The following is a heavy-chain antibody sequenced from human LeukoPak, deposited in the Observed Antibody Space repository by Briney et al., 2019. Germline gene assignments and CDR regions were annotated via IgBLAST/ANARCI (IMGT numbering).Heavy chain of an antibody. Sequence: GGSLRLSCAASGFTFGDYAMHWVRHAPGKGLEWVSGISWNSGSIGYADSVKGRFTISRDNAKNSLYLQMNSLRAEDTALYYCAKEDSSSWYYFDYWGQGTLVTVSS. CDR2: ISWNSGSI. V-gene: IGHV3-9*01. D-gene: IGHD6-13*01. CDR1: GFTFGDYA. J-gene: IGHJ4*02. CDR3: AKEDSSSWYYFDY.